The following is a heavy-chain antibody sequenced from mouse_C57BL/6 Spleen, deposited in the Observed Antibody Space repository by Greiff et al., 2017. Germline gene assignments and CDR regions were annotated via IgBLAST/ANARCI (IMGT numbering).Heavy chain of an antibody. V-gene: IGHV5-16*01. CDR2: INYDGSST. Sequence: EVQVVESEGGLVQPGSSMKLSCTASGFTFSDYYMAWVRQVPEKGLEWVANINYDGSSTYYLDSLKSRFIISRDNAKNILYLQMSSLKSEDTATYYCAREPMGFDVWGTGTTVTVSS. CDR3: AREPMGFDV. J-gene: IGHJ1*03. CDR1: GFTFSDYY.